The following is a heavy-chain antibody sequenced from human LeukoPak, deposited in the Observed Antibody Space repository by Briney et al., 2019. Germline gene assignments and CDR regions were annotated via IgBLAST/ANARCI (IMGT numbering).Heavy chain of an antibody. V-gene: IGHV4-31*03. CDR3: ARDGVYGSGSYYLDY. CDR1: GGSISSGGYY. CDR2: IYYSGST. J-gene: IGHJ4*02. Sequence: SETLSLTCTVSGGSISSGGYYWSWIRQHPGKGLEWIGYIYYSGSTYYNPSLKSRVTISVDTSKNQFSLKLSSVTAADTAVYYCARDGVYGSGSYYLDYWGQGTLVTVSS. D-gene: IGHD3-10*01.